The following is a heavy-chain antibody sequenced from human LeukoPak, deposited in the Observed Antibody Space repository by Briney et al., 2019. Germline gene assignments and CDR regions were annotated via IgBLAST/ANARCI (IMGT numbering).Heavy chain of an antibody. CDR1: GFTFSSSG. CDR3: AKGAFSGSPYYFDY. CDR2: ISYDGSNK. V-gene: IGHV3-30*18. D-gene: IGHD1-26*01. J-gene: IGHJ4*02. Sequence: GGSLRLSCAASGFTFSSSGVHWVRQAPGKGLEWVAVISYDGSNKYYADSVKGRFTISRDNSKNTLYLQMNSLRAEDTAVYYCAKGAFSGSPYYFDYWGQGTLATVSS.